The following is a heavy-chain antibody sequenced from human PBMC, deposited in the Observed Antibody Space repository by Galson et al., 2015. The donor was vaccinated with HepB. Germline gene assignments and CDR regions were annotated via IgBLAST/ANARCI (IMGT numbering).Heavy chain of an antibody. Sequence: SETLSLTCTVSGGSISSYYWSWIRQPPGKGLEWIGYIYYSGSTNYNPSLKSRVTISVDTSKNQFSLKLSSVTAADTAVYYCARHGHYYDSSGSDAFDIWGQGTMVTVPS. D-gene: IGHD3-22*01. CDR2: IYYSGST. CDR1: GGSISSYY. CDR3: ARHGHYYDSSGSDAFDI. V-gene: IGHV4-59*08. J-gene: IGHJ3*02.